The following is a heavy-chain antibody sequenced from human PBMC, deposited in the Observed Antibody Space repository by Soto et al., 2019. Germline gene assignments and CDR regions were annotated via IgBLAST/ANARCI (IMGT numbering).Heavy chain of an antibody. CDR3: ARDPYYCDSSGYHGSRYFDL. CDR2: IYTSGST. J-gene: IGHJ2*01. V-gene: IGHV4-4*07. CDR1: GGSISSYY. D-gene: IGHD3-22*01. Sequence: PSETLSLTCTVSGGSISSYYWSWIRKPDGKGLEWIGRIYTSGSTNYNPSLKSRVTMSVDTSKNQFSLKLSSVTAADTAVYYCARDPYYCDSSGYHGSRYFDLWGRGTLVTVSS.